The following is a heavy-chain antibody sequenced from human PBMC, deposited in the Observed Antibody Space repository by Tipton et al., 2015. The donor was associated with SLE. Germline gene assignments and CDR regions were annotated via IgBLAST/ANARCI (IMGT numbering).Heavy chain of an antibody. CDR2: IHYSGRT. CDR3: ARDRRGGAPGSGSALDY. D-gene: IGHD3-10*01. V-gene: IGHV4-39*07. J-gene: IGHJ4*02. CDR1: GGSISSSSYY. Sequence: TLSLTCTVSGGSISSSSYYWGWIRQPPGKGLEWVGSIHYSGRTYYNPSLQSRVTTSVDTSKNKFSLRLSSVTAADTAVYYCARDRRGGAPGSGSALDYCGQGSLVTVSS.